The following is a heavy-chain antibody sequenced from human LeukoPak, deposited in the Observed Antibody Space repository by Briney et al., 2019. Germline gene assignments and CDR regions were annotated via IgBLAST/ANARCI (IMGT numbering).Heavy chain of an antibody. D-gene: IGHD1-20*01. J-gene: IGHJ4*02. CDR2: IYYSGST. CDR1: GGSISSSSYY. V-gene: IGHV4-39*01. Sequence: SETLSLTCTVSGGSISSSSYYWGWIRQPPGKGLEWIGSIYYSGSTYYNPSLKSRVTISVDTSKNQFSLKLSSVTAADTAVYYCVHLTVDYFDYWGQGTLVTVSS. CDR3: VHLTVDYFDY.